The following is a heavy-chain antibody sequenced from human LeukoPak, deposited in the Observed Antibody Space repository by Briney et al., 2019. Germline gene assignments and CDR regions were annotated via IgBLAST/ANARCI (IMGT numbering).Heavy chain of an antibody. CDR2: ISYDGDNK. Sequence: PGGSLRLSCAASGFTFSTYGMHWVRQAPGKGLECVAVISYDGDNKYFADSVKGRFTISRDNSKHTLYLQMNSLRAEDTAVYYCAKDRLLLDRGVIEAFDIWGQGTMVTVSS. J-gene: IGHJ3*02. CDR3: AKDRLLLDRGVIEAFDI. CDR1: GFTFSTYG. V-gene: IGHV3-30*18. D-gene: IGHD3-10*01.